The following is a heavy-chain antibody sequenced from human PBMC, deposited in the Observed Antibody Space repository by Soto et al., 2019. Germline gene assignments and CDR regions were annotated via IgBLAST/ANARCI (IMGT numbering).Heavy chain of an antibody. CDR1: GFTFSTYT. Sequence: PGGSLRLSCAASGFTFSTYTMTWVRQAPGKGLEWVSAISGSGGSTYYADSVKGRFTISRDNSKNTLHLQMNSLRAEDTAVYYCAKDGATIFGVDYYFDYWGQGTLVTVSS. CDR2: ISGSGGST. J-gene: IGHJ4*02. D-gene: IGHD3-3*01. CDR3: AKDGATIFGVDYYFDY. V-gene: IGHV3-23*01.